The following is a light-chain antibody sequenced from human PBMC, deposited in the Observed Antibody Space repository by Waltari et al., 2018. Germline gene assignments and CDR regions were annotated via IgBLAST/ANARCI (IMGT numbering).Light chain of an antibody. V-gene: IGKV1-5*01. J-gene: IGKJ4*01. Sequence: DIQMTQSPSTLAASVGDRVTITCRASHSIGRWLAWYQQKPGKAPNLLIYYVSTLQTGVPSRFSGRGSGTEFTLTISSLQPDDAATYYCQQYETYPLTFGGGTKVEIK. CDR2: YVS. CDR1: HSIGRW. CDR3: QQYETYPLT.